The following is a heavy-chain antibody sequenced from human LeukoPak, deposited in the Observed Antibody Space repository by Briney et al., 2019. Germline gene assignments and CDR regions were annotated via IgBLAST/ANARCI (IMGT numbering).Heavy chain of an antibody. J-gene: IGHJ4*02. CDR2: IKEDGSDK. CDR1: GFTFSNYW. Sequence: GGSLRLSCAASGFTFSNYWMSWVRQAPGKGLEWVASIKEDGSDKYYVDSVKGRFTISRDSAKNSLFLQMNSLRAEDTAVYYCARDQWRLFDYWGQGTWSPSP. D-gene: IGHD6-19*01. V-gene: IGHV3-7*04. CDR3: ARDQWRLFDY.